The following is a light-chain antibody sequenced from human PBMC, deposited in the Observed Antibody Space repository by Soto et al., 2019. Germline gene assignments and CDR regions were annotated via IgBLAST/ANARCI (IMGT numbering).Light chain of an antibody. V-gene: IGKV1-9*01. CDR1: LGISTY. Sequence: DIQLTQSPSFLSASVGDRVTITCRASLGISTYLAWYQQKPGKAPNLLIYAASTFQSGVPSRFSGSGSGTEFTLTISSLQPEDFATYYCQQVNTYTFGPGTKVDI. CDR3: QQVNTYT. J-gene: IGKJ3*01. CDR2: AAS.